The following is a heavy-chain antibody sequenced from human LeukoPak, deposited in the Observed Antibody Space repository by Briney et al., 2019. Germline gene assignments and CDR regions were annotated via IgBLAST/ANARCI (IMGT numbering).Heavy chain of an antibody. J-gene: IGHJ4*02. CDR1: GGSISSGSYY. CDR3: ARVSNGGGWGDGFDY. D-gene: IGHD3-16*01. V-gene: IGHV4-61*02. CDR2: IYTSGST. Sequence: SQTLSLTCTVSGGSISSGSYYWSWIRQPAGKGLEWIGRIYTSGSTNYNPSLKSRVTISVDTSKNQFSLKLSSVTAADTAVYCCARVSNGGGWGDGFDYWGQGTLVTVSS.